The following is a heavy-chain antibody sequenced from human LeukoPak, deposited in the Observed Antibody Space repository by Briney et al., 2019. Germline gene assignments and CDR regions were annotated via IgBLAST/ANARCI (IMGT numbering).Heavy chain of an antibody. J-gene: IGHJ4*02. CDR2: LGGGGIDT. CDR3: VQDFGNRVATVDC. Sequence: GGSLRLSCAASGFTFSNYAMSWVRQAPGKGLEWVSTLGGGGIDTYYADSVKGRFTISRDNSKNEMYLQMNSLRAEDTAVYYCVQDFGNRVATVDCWGQGTLVTVSS. V-gene: IGHV3-23*01. D-gene: IGHD5-12*01. CDR1: GFTFSNYA.